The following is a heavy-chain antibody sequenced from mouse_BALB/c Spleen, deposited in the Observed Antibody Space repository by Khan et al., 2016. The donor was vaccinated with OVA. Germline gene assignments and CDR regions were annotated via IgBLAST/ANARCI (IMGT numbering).Heavy chain of an antibody. CDR1: GYTFTKYW. D-gene: IGHD1-1*01. CDR3: VNHGSSSAWFTY. CDR2: INPSTGYT. V-gene: IGHV1-7*01. J-gene: IGHJ3*01. Sequence: VQLQQSGAELAKPGASVKMSCKASGYTFTKYWMLWVKQRPGQGLEWIGYINPSTGYTEYNQKFKDKATLTAEKSYSTAYMQLIIRTSEDSSVYYWVNHGSSSAWFTYWGQGTLVTVSA.